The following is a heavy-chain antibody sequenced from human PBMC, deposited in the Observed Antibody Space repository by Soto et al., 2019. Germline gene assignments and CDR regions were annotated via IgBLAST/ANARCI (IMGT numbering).Heavy chain of an antibody. D-gene: IGHD1-26*01. Sequence: LSLTCTVSGGSISSYYWSWIRQPPGKGLEWIGYIYYSGSTNYNPSLKSRVTISVDTSKNQFSLKLSSVTAADTAVYYCARDRKIVGAKGNWFDPWGQGT. V-gene: IGHV4-59*01. CDR3: ARDRKIVGAKGNWFDP. CDR2: IYYSGST. J-gene: IGHJ5*02. CDR1: GGSISSYY.